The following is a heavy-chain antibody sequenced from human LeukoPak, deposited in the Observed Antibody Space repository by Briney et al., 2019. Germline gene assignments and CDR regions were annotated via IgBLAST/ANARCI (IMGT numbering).Heavy chain of an antibody. CDR1: GSSIYSDYF. D-gene: IGHD1-26*01. V-gene: IGHV4-38-2*01. CDR3: ARHSRVIVGAICAYDF. Sequence: PSETLSLTCAVSGSSIYSDYFWAWIRQPPGKGLEGIGIIHHSGTIYYNPSLRSRVTISVGPSDNHFSLNLNSVTAADTALYYCARHSRVIVGAICAYDFWGQGTKVTVSS. CDR2: IHHSGTI. J-gene: IGHJ3*01.